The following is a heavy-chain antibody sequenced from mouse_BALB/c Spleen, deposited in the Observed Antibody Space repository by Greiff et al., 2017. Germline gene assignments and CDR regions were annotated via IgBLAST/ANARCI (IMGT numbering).Heavy chain of an antibody. D-gene: IGHD2-1*01. CDR1: GFTFSDYY. Sequence: EVQLVESGGGLVKPGGSLKLSCAASGFTFSDYYMYWVRQTPEKRLEWVATISDGGSYTYYPDSVKGRFTISRDNAKNNLYLQMSSLKSEDTAMYYCARDRDYGNYAFAYWGQGTLVTVSA. J-gene: IGHJ3*01. CDR2: ISDGGSYT. V-gene: IGHV5-4*02. CDR3: ARDRDYGNYAFAY.